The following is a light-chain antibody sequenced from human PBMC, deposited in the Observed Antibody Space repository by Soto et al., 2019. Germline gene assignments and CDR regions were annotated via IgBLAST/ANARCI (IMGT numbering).Light chain of an antibody. V-gene: IGKV3-20*01. J-gene: IGKJ3*01. CDR1: QSISSSY. CDR3: QQYGSSRFT. CDR2: GAS. Sequence: VLTQSPGTLSLSPGERATLSCRASQSISSSYLAWYQQKPGQAPRLLVYGASSRATGTPDRFSGSGSGTDFTLTISRLEPEDFAVYYCQQYGSSRFTFGPGTKVDIK.